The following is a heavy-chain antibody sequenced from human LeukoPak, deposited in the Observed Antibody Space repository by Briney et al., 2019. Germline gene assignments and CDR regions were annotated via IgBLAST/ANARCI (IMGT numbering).Heavy chain of an antibody. CDR3: ARSSSRDAFDI. D-gene: IGHD6-6*01. CDR1: GFTFSTYS. J-gene: IGHJ3*02. V-gene: IGHV3-48*01. Sequence: GGSLRLSCAASGFTFSTYSMNWVRQASGKGLEWVSYYADSVKGRFTISRDNAKNSLYLQMNSLRAEDTAVYYCARSSSRDAFDIWGQGTMVTVSS.